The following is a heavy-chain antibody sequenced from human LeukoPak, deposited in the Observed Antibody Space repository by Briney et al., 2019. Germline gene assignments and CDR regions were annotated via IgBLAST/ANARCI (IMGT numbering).Heavy chain of an antibody. J-gene: IGHJ4*02. CDR2: IYPGDSDA. CDR1: GYGFTSYW. D-gene: IGHD1-26*01. Sequence: GESLKISCKGSGYGFTSYWIGWVRQMPGKGLKWMGIIYPGDSDARYSPSFQGQATISADKSISTAYLQWSSLKASDTAMYYCARRRDLYSGSYYPFDYWGQGTLVTVSS. V-gene: IGHV5-51*01. CDR3: ARRRDLYSGSYYPFDY.